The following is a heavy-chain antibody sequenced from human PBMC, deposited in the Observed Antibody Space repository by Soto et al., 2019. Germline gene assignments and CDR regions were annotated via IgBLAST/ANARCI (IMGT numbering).Heavy chain of an antibody. CDR1: GFSFSSYG. Sequence: QVQLVESGGGVVQPGTSLRLSCAASGFSFSSYGIHWVRQAPGKGLEWVAVIWHDGSNKYYADSVKGRFTIPRDNSMNTLYLQMNSLRAEDTAVYYCVYDSSGYNAFDIWGQGTMVTVSS. J-gene: IGHJ3*02. D-gene: IGHD3-22*01. V-gene: IGHV3-33*01. CDR2: IWHDGSNK. CDR3: VYDSSGYNAFDI.